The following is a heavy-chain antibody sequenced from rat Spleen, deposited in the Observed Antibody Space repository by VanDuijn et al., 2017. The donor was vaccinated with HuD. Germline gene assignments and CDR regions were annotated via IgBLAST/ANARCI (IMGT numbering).Heavy chain of an antibody. CDR3: ARHGRGKTTYYYVMDA. J-gene: IGHJ4*01. Sequence: EVQLVESGGGLVQPGRSLKLSCATSGFTFSDYYMAWVRQAPTKGLEWVATISPSGGSTYYRDSVKGRFTISRDTAQNNLYLQVDSLKSEDTATYYCARHGRGKTTYYYVMDAWGQGASVTVSS. CDR2: ISPSGGST. D-gene: IGHD4-5*01. V-gene: IGHV5-25*01. CDR1: GFTFSDYY.